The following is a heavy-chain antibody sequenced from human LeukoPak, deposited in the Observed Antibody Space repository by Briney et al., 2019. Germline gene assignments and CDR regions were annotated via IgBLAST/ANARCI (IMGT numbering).Heavy chain of an antibody. V-gene: IGHV6-1*01. J-gene: IGHJ3*01. Sequence: SQTLSLTCDISGDTVSSNSAAWNWIRQSPSRGLEWLGRTYYRSKWYYDYAVAVKSRITISPDTSKNQFSLQLNSVTADDTAVYYCARGFALDFWGQGTMVTVSS. CDR1: GDTVSSNSAA. CDR3: ARGFALDF. CDR2: TYYRSKWYY.